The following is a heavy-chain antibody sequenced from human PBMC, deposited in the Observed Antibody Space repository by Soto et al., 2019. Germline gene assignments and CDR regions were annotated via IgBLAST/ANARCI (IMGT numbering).Heavy chain of an antibody. Sequence: QVQLVQSGAEVKKPGSSVKVSCKASGGTFSSYAISWVRQAPGQGLEWMGGIIPIFGTANYAQKFQGRVTITADESTSTATMELRSLRSEDTDVYYCARGGDYGSGKEGWFDPWGQGTLVTVSS. CDR2: IIPIFGTA. J-gene: IGHJ5*02. CDR3: ARGGDYGSGKEGWFDP. D-gene: IGHD3-10*01. V-gene: IGHV1-69*12. CDR1: GGTFSSYA.